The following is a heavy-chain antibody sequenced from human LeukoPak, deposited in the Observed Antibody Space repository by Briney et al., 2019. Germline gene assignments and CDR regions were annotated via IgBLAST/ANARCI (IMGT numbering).Heavy chain of an antibody. D-gene: IGHD3-22*01. CDR2: INPSGSA. CDR1: GGSFSGYH. V-gene: IGHV4-34*01. J-gene: IGHJ6*03. Sequence: PSETLSLTCAVYGGSFSGYHWTWIRQSPGKGLEWIGDINPSGSAYYNPSLKSRLTISVDTSKNQFSLKLRSVTAADTAVYYCARGRHDITMIVVVMTSVSYYLDVWGKGTTVTVS. CDR3: ARGRHDITMIVVVMTSVSYYLDV.